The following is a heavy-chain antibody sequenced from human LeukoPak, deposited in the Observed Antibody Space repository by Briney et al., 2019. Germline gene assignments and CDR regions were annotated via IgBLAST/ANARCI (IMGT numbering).Heavy chain of an antibody. CDR2: IRSKAYGGTT. J-gene: IGHJ4*02. D-gene: IGHD6-19*01. V-gene: IGHV3-49*03. CDR1: GFTFGDYA. CDR3: AKSEYSTGRGADY. Sequence: PGRSLRLSCTASGFTFGDYAMSWFRQAPGKGLEWVGFIRSKAYGGTTEYAASVKGRFTISRDDSKSIAYLQMNSLKTEDTAVYYCAKSEYSTGRGADYWGRGTLVTVSS.